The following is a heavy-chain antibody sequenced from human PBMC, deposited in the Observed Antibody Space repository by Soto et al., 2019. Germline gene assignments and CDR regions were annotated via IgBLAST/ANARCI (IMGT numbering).Heavy chain of an antibody. J-gene: IGHJ5*02. Sequence: SETLSLTCAVYGGSFSGYYWSWIRQPPGKGLEWIGEINHSGSTNYNPSLKSRVTISVDTSKNQFSLKLSSVTAADTAVYYCASRYYDFWSGYGNSRFPNWFDPWGQGTLVT. D-gene: IGHD3-3*01. V-gene: IGHV4-34*01. CDR1: GGSFSGYY. CDR2: INHSGST. CDR3: ASRYYDFWSGYGNSRFPNWFDP.